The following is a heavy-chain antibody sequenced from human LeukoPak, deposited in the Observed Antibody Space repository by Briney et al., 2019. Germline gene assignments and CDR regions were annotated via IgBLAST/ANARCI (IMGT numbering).Heavy chain of an antibody. Sequence: GGSLRLSRAASGFTFSSYAMHWVRQAPGKGLEWVAVISYDGSSKYYADSVKGRFTISRDNSKNTLYLQMNSLRAEDTAVYYCAKGQQDPFDHWGQGTLVTVSS. J-gene: IGHJ4*02. V-gene: IGHV3-30*04. CDR3: AKGQQDPFDH. CDR2: ISYDGSSK. CDR1: GFTFSSYA.